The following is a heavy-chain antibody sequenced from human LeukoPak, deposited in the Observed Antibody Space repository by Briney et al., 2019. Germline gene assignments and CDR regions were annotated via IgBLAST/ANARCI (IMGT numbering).Heavy chain of an antibody. D-gene: IGHD1-26*01. J-gene: IGHJ4*02. CDR1: GGSFSGYY. Sequence: NSSETLSLTCAVYGGSFSGYYWSWIRQHPGKGLEWIGEINHSGSTNYNPSLKSRVTMSVDTSKNQFSLKLSSVTAADTAVYYCARGPGYSGSYSFDYWGQGTLVTVSS. CDR3: ARGPGYSGSYSFDY. CDR2: INHSGST. V-gene: IGHV4-34*01.